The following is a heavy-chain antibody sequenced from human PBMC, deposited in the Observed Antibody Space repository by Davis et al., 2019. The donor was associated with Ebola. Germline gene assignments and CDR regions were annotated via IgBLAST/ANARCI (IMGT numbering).Heavy chain of an antibody. CDR2: ISAYNGNT. J-gene: IGHJ6*04. CDR1: GYTFTSYG. Sequence: ASVKVSCKASGYTFTSYGISWVRQAPGQGLEWMAWISAYNGNTNYAQKLQGRVTMTTDTSTSTAYMELRSLRSGDTAVYYCARDLDYGDFRILGDVWGKGTTVTVSS. CDR3: ARDLDYGDFRILGDV. D-gene: IGHD4-17*01. V-gene: IGHV1-18*01.